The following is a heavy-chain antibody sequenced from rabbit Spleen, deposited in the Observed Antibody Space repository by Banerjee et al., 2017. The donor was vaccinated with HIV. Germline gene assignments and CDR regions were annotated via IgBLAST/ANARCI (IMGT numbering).Heavy chain of an antibody. CDR1: GFSFSDRDV. CDR3: ARDLSGAVGWNFFL. J-gene: IGHJ4*01. D-gene: IGHD1-1*01. V-gene: IGHV1S45*01. Sequence: QQQLVESGGGLVKPGASLTLTCKASGFSFSDRDVMCWVRQAPGKGLEWIACINAATGKPVYATWAKGRFTISRTSSTTVTLQVTSLAAADTATYFCARDLSGAVGWNFFLWGPGTLVTVS. CDR2: INAATGKP.